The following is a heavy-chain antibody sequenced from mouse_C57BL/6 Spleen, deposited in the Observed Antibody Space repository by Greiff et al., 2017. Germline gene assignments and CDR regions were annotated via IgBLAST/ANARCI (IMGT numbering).Heavy chain of an antibody. CDR3: ASVLRRGFAD. Sequence: VKLMESGPGLVQPSQSLSITCTVSGFSLTSYGVHWVRQSPGKGLEWLGVIWSGGSPDDNEAFISRRSISKDNSKSQVFFKMNSLQADDTAIYYCASVLRRGFADGGQGTLVTVSA. J-gene: IGHJ3*01. CDR2: IWSGGSP. D-gene: IGHD2-12*01. CDR1: GFSLTSYG. V-gene: IGHV2-2*01.